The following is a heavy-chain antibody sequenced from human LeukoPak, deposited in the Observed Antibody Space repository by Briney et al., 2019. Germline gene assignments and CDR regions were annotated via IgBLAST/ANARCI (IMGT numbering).Heavy chain of an antibody. CDR1: GGSISSYY. Sequence: TSETLSLTCTVSGGSISSYYWGWIRQPPGKGLEWIGSIYPAGSTDYNPSLKSRVTLSVDTSQNQFSLKLSSVTPADTAVYYCARDPGAKGFDYWGQGTLVTVSS. CDR2: IYPAGST. CDR3: ARDPGAKGFDY. J-gene: IGHJ4*02. V-gene: IGHV4-4*08.